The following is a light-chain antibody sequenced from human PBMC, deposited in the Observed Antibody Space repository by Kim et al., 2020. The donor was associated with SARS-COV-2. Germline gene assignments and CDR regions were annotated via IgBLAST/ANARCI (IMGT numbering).Light chain of an antibody. V-gene: IGLV1-47*01. CDR2: RNN. CDR3: AAWDDSVSGPV. J-gene: IGLJ3*02. CDR1: SSNIGSNY. Sequence: ELTQPPSASGTPGQRVTISCSGSSSNIGSNYVYWYQQLPGTAPKLLIYRNNQRPSGVPDRFSGSKSGTSASLAISGLRSEDEADYYCAAWDDSVSGPVFGGGTKLTVL.